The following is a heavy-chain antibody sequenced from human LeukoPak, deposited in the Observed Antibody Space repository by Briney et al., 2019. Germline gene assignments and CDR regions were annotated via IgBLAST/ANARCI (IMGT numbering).Heavy chain of an antibody. Sequence: ASVKVSCKASGYTFTGYYMHWVRQAPGQGLEWMGWINPNSGGTNYAQKFQGRVTMTRDTSISTAYMELSRLRSDDTAVYYCARGLGSSYRPYFDYWGQGTLVTVSS. J-gene: IGHJ4*02. D-gene: IGHD6-13*01. CDR2: INPNSGGT. V-gene: IGHV1-2*02. CDR1: GYTFTGYY. CDR3: ARGLGSSYRPYFDY.